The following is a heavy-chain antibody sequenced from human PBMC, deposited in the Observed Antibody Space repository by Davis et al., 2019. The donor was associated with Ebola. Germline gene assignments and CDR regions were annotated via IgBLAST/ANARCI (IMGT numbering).Heavy chain of an antibody. CDR3: ASGTRYYYGMDV. Sequence: GSLRLSCPVPGGSISSSSYYWGWIRQPPGKGLAWIGSIYYSVSTYYNPSLKSRVTISVDTSKNQFSLKLSSVTAADTAVYYCASGTRYYYGMDVWGQGTTVTVSS. CDR2: IYYSVST. J-gene: IGHJ6*02. CDR1: GGSISSSSYY. V-gene: IGHV4-39*01. D-gene: IGHD3-10*01.